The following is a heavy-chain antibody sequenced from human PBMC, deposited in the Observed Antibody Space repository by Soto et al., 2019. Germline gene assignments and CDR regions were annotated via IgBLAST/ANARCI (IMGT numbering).Heavy chain of an antibody. J-gene: IGHJ3*02. CDR3: ARDLPFIAVAGTQDAFDI. D-gene: IGHD6-19*01. CDR2: ISSSSSYI. CDR1: GFTFSSYS. V-gene: IGHV3-21*01. Sequence: GGSLRLSCAASGFTFSSYSMNWVRQAPGKGLEWVSSISSSSSYIYYADSVKGRFTISRDNAKNSLYLQMNSLRAEDTAVYYCARDLPFIAVAGTQDAFDIWGQGTMVPVSS.